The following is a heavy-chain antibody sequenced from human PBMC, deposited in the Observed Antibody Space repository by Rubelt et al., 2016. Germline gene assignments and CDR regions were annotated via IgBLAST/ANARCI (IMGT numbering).Heavy chain of an antibody. J-gene: IGHJ6*02. D-gene: IGHD2-2*01. CDR1: GGFVSSYY. CDR3: AKHVGYCSSTSCYADYYYGMDV. CDR2: IYYRGST. Sequence: QVQLQESGPGLVKPSETLSLTCTVSGGFVSSYYWSWIRQPPGKGLEWIGNIYYRGSTNYNPSLKSRVTMSVGTSKNQFSLRLRSVTAADTAVYYCAKHVGYCSSTSCYADYYYGMDVWGQGTTVTVSS. V-gene: IGHV4-59*08.